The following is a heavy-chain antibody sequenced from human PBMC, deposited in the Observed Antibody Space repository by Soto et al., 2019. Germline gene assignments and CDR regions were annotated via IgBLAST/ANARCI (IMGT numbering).Heavy chain of an antibody. D-gene: IGHD3-10*01. Sequence: GASVKVSCKASGGTFSSYAISWVRQAPGQGLEWMGGIIPIFGTANYAQKFQGRVTITADESTSTAYMELSSLRSEDTAVYYCARAGFGDTPTNYYYYGMDVWGQGTTVTVSS. CDR1: GGTFSSYA. J-gene: IGHJ6*02. CDR3: ARAGFGDTPTNYYYYGMDV. CDR2: IIPIFGTA. V-gene: IGHV1-69*13.